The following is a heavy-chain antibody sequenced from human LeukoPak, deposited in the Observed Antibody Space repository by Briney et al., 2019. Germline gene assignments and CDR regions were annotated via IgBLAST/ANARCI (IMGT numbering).Heavy chain of an antibody. V-gene: IGHV1-18*01. D-gene: IGHD3-9*01. CDR3: ARDVRGPYDILTGYYRPLDY. CDR2: MSAYNGNT. Sequence: ASVKVSCKASGYTFTSYGISWVRQAPGQGLEWMGWMSAYNGNTNYAQKLQGRVTMTTDTSTSTAYMELRSLRSDDTAVYYCARDVRGPYDILTGYYRPLDYWGQGTLVTVSS. J-gene: IGHJ4*02. CDR1: GYTFTSYG.